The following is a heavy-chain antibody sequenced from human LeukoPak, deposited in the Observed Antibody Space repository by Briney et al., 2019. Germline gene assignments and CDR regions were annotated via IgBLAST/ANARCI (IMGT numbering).Heavy chain of an antibody. CDR2: ISAYNGNT. CDR3: ARASFWESPINWFAP. Sequence: ASVKVSCKASGYTFTSYGISWVRQAPGQGLEWMGWISAYNGNTNYAQKLQGRATMTTDTSTSTAYMELSRLTSDDTAVYYCARASFWESPINWFAPWGQGTLVTVSP. D-gene: IGHD3-16*01. J-gene: IGHJ5*02. CDR1: GYTFTSYG. V-gene: IGHV1-18*01.